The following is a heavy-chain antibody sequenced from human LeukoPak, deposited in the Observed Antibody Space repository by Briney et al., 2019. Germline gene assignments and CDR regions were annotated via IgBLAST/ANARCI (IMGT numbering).Heavy chain of an antibody. D-gene: IGHD5-24*01. Sequence: SETLSLTCAVYGESFSSYYWSWIRQPPGKGLEWIGEINHSGNTNYNPSLKSRVTISVDTSKNQFSLRLSSVTAADTAVYYCARADGDGYNIPDYWGQGTLVTVSS. V-gene: IGHV4-34*01. CDR1: GESFSSYY. CDR2: INHSGNT. J-gene: IGHJ4*02. CDR3: ARADGDGYNIPDY.